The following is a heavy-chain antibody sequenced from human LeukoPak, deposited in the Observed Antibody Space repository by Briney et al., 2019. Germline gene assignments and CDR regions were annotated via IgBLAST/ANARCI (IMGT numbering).Heavy chain of an antibody. V-gene: IGHV4-30-4*01. Sequence: PSQTLSLTCTVSGVSISSGDYFWSWIRQPPGKGLEWIGYVYYSGSTSYNPSLKSRVTISVDKSKNQFSLKLSSVTAADTAVYYCARYPRRSYCSGGSCYYGMDVWGQGTTVTVSS. CDR2: VYYSGST. CDR1: GVSISSGDYF. D-gene: IGHD2-15*01. J-gene: IGHJ6*02. CDR3: ARYPRRSYCSGGSCYYGMDV.